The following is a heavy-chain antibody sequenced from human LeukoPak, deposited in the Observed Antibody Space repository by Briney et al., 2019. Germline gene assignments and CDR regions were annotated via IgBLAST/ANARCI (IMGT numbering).Heavy chain of an antibody. J-gene: IGHJ4*02. CDR2: INPNSGGT. Sequence: GASVKVSCKASGYTFTGYYMHWVRQAPGQGLEWMGRINPNSGGTNYAQKFQGRVTMTRDTSISTAYMELSRLRSDDTAVYYCAAVVPAVMGYFDYWGQGTLVTVSS. CDR1: GYTFTGYY. V-gene: IGHV1-2*06. CDR3: AAVVPAVMGYFDY. D-gene: IGHD2-2*01.